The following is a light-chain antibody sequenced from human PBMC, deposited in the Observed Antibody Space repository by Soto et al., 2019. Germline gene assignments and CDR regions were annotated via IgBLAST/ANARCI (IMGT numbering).Light chain of an antibody. J-gene: IGLJ1*01. CDR3: SSYTTTSTLV. CDR2: EVT. Sequence: QSALTQPASVSGSPGQSITISCAGTSGDIGAYNYVSWYQQHPGKAPKLVIYEVTKRPSGVSNRVSGSKSANTASLTISGLQAEHEADYFCSSYTTTSTLVFGLGTKVTVL. V-gene: IGLV2-14*01. CDR1: SGDIGAYNY.